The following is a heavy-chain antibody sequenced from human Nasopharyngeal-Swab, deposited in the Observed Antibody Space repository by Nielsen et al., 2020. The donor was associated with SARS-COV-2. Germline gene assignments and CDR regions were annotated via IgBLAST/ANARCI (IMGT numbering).Heavy chain of an antibody. D-gene: IGHD2-2*01. V-gene: IGHV3-23*01. CDR1: GFTFSSYA. CDR3: ARGRSSYPPDY. CDR2: ISGSGGST. J-gene: IGHJ4*02. Sequence: ETLSLTCAASGFTFSSYAMSWVRQAPGKGLEWVSVISGSGGSTYYADSVKGRFTISRDNAKNSLYLQMDSLRAEDTAVYYCARGRSSYPPDYWGQGTLVTVSS.